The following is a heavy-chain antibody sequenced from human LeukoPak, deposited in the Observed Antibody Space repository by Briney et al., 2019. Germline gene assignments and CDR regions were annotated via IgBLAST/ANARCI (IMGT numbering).Heavy chain of an antibody. Sequence: PGGSLRLSCAASGFSFSDYAVTWVRQAPGKGLEWVSVISGSGGSTYYADSVKGRVTVSRDNSKNTLYLQMNSLRAEDTAVYFCAKGSKAVLFTRDHYMDVWGKGTTVTISS. D-gene: IGHD6-19*01. CDR1: GFSFSDYA. J-gene: IGHJ6*03. CDR3: AKGSKAVLFTRDHYMDV. CDR2: ISGSGGST. V-gene: IGHV3-23*01.